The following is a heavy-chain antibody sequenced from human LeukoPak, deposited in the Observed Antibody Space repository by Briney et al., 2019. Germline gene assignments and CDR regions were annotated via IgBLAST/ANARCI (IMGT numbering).Heavy chain of an antibody. J-gene: IGHJ3*02. V-gene: IGHV4-4*07. D-gene: IGHD5-12*01. CDR1: GGSISSYY. Sequence: SSETPSLTCTVSGGSISSYYWSWIRPPAGEGLEWIGRLYTGVSTNYNPSLKSRVTMEVDTSKNQFSLKLSSVTAADTAVYYCARDVVTGYDSHGAFDIWGQGTMVTVSS. CDR2: LYTGVST. CDR3: ARDVVTGYDSHGAFDI.